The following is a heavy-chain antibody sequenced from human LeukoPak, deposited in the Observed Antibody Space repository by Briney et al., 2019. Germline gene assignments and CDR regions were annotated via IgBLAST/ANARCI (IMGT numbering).Heavy chain of an antibody. CDR3: ATSPMWFGELFGSYYMDV. CDR2: INHSGST. Sequence: SQTLSPTCIVSGDSISSGSYYWTWIRQPAGKGLEWIGEINHSGSTNYNPSLKSRVTISVDTSKNQFSLKLSSVTAADTAVYYCATSPMWFGELFGSYYMDVWGKGTTVTISS. V-gene: IGHV4-61*09. D-gene: IGHD3-10*01. J-gene: IGHJ6*03. CDR1: GDSISSGSYY.